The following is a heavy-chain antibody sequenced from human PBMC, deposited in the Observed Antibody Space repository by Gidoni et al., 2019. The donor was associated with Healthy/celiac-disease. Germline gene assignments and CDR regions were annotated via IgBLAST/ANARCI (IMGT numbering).Heavy chain of an antibody. V-gene: IGHV3-23*01. D-gene: IGHD3-22*01. Sequence: EVQLLESGGGLVQPGGSLRLSSAAPGFTFSSHAMSWVRQAPGQGLEGVSAISGSGGSTYYADSVKGRFTISRDNSKNTLYLQMNSLRAEDTAVYYCAKDHYDSSLDAFDIWGQGTMVTVSS. J-gene: IGHJ3*02. CDR2: ISGSGGST. CDR1: GFTFSSHA. CDR3: AKDHYDSSLDAFDI.